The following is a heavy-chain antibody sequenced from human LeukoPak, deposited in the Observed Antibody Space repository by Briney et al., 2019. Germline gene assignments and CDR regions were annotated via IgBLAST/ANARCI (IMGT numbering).Heavy chain of an antibody. CDR1: GGSISSYY. J-gene: IGHJ4*02. Sequence: LETLSLTCTVSGGSISSYYWSWIRQPPGKGLQWVGYIYSSGSTTYNPSLESRVIMSVDTSKNQFSLKLNSVTAADTAVYYWAGSYYYGSGNYMWGQGTLVTVSS. CDR3: AGSYYYGSGNYM. D-gene: IGHD3-10*01. CDR2: IYSSGST. V-gene: IGHV4-59*01.